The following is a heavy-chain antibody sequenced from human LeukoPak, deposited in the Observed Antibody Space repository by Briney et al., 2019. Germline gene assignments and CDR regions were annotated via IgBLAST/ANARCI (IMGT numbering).Heavy chain of an antibody. Sequence: GGSLSLSCAASGFPFTSNGMHWVRQAPGKGLEWVAVISYDGSNKYYADSVKGRFTISRDNSKNTLYLQMNSLRAEDTAVYYCAKASSGWSLMGYWGQGTLVTVSS. D-gene: IGHD6-19*01. CDR1: GFPFTSNG. V-gene: IGHV3-30*18. J-gene: IGHJ4*02. CDR3: AKASSGWSLMGY. CDR2: ISYDGSNK.